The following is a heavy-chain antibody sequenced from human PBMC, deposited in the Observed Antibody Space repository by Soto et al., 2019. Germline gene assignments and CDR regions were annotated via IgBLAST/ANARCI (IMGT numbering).Heavy chain of an antibody. D-gene: IGHD4-17*01. CDR3: ARDEYGDYGYYYYGMDV. CDR2: IYHSGST. Sequence: LSLTCAVSGYSISSGYYWGWIRQPPGKGLEWIGSIYHSGSTYYNPSLKSRVTISVDTSKNQFSLKLSSVTAADTAVYYCARDEYGDYGYYYYGMDVWGQGTTVTVSS. V-gene: IGHV4-38-2*01. CDR1: GYSISSGYY. J-gene: IGHJ6*02.